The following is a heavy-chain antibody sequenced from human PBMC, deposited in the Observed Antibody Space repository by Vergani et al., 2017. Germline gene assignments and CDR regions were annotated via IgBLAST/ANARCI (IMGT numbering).Heavy chain of an antibody. CDR3: ASTVVTPSSPAEYFQH. D-gene: IGHD4-23*01. CDR2: IYHSGST. J-gene: IGHJ1*01. V-gene: IGHV4-30-2*01. CDR1: GGSISSGGHS. Sequence: QLQLQESGSGLVKPSQTLSLTCAVSGGSISSGGHSWSWIRQPPGKGLEWIGYIYHSGSTYYNPSLKSRVTISVDRSKNQFSLKLSSVTAADTAVYYCASTVVTPSSPAEYFQHWGQGTLVTVSS.